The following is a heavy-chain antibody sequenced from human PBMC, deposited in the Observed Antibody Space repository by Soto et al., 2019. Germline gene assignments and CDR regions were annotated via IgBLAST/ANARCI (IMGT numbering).Heavy chain of an antibody. V-gene: IGHV5-10-1*01. J-gene: IGHJ6*02. CDR1: GYSFTSYW. CDR2: IDPSDSYT. Sequence: ESMKNSCEGAGYSFTSYWISWVRKMPGKGLEWMGRIDPSDSYTNYSPSFQGHVTISADKSISTAYLQWSSLKASDTAVYYCARDDRLDPDRPSYYYYAMDVWGQGTTVTVSS. CDR3: ARDDRLDPDRPSYYYYAMDV. D-gene: IGHD2-2*03.